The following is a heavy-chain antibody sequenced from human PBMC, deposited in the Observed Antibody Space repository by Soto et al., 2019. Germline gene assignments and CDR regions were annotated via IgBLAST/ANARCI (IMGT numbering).Heavy chain of an antibody. CDR1: GGTFTSYS. Sequence: QVQLEQSGAEVKRPGSSVKVSCRASGGTFTSYSINWVRRAPGQGPEWMGAVIPRFGTTTYAQRFEGRVTVTADASTGTVFMEMSGLRSEDTAVYFCARARIVAVSGRTGGYYYSAMDLWGQGTAVIVSS. D-gene: IGHD2-2*01. J-gene: IGHJ6*02. V-gene: IGHV1-69*01. CDR3: ARARIVAVSGRTGGYYYSAMDL. CDR2: VIPRFGTT.